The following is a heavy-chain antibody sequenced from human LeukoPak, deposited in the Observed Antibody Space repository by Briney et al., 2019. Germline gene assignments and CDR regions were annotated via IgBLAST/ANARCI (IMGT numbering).Heavy chain of an antibody. CDR2: IRYDGSNK. CDR1: GFTFSSYG. D-gene: IGHD5-18*01. CDR3: ARDRSVNSYGYYMDA. J-gene: IGHJ6*03. Sequence: PGGSLRLSCAASGFTFSSYGMHWVRQAPGKGLEWVAFIRYDGSNKYYADSVKGRFTISRDNSKNTLYLQMNSLRAEDTATYYCARDRSVNSYGYYMDAWGKGTSVTVSS. V-gene: IGHV3-30*02.